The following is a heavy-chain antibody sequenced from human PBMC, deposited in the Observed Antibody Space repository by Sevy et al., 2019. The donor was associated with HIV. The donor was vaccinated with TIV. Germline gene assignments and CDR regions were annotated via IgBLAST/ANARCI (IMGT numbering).Heavy chain of an antibody. J-gene: IGHJ6*02. V-gene: IGHV3-74*01. CDR3: ARGDYYDSSGYYLYYYYYGMDV. CDR2: INSDGSST. D-gene: IGHD3-22*01. CDR1: GFTFSSYW. Sequence: GGSLRLSCAASGFTFSSYWMHWVRQAPGKGLVWVSRINSDGSSTSYADSVKGRFTISRDNAKNTLYLQMNSLRAEDTAVYYCARGDYYDSSGYYLYYYYYGMDVWGQGTTVTVPS.